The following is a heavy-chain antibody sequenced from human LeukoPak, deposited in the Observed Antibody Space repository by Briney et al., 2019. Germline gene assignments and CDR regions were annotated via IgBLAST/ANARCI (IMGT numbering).Heavy chain of an antibody. CDR1: GGSISSGSYY. CDR3: AREHLNYDILTGQGFDP. CDR2: IYTSGST. V-gene: IGHV4-61*02. D-gene: IGHD3-9*01. J-gene: IGHJ5*02. Sequence: KPSETLSLTCTVSGGSISSGSYYWSWIRQPAGKGLEWIGRIYTSGSTNYNPSLKSRVTISVDTSKNQFSLKLSSVTAADTAVYYCAREHLNYDILTGQGFDPWGQGTLVTVSS.